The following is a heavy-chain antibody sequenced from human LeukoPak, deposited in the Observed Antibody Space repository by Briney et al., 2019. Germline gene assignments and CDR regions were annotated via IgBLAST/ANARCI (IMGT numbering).Heavy chain of an antibody. V-gene: IGHV3-30*02. CDR2: IRYDGSDT. CDR1: GFSLTRSS. J-gene: IGHJ4*02. D-gene: IGHD3-16*01. Sequence: GGSLRLSCAASGFSLTRSSMHWVRQAPGKGLEWVAFIRYDGSDTNYADSVKGRFIISRDTVKNTLYLQMNSLGPEDTAVNYCVRGDEVDYWGQGTLVTVFS. CDR3: VRGDEVDY.